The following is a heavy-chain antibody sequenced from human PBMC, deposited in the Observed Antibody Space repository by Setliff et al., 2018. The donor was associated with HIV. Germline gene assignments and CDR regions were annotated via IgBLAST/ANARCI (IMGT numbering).Heavy chain of an antibody. D-gene: IGHD6-19*01. J-gene: IGHJ4*02. Sequence: SETLSLTCAVYGGSFSAYYWSWIRQPPGEGLEWIGEINYSGGTNYIPSLKSRVTISVDTSKNQFSLKLSSVSAADTAVYYCARGRGWYGYWGQGTVVTVSS. V-gene: IGHV4-34*01. CDR2: INYSGGT. CDR3: ARGRGWYGY. CDR1: GGSFSAYY.